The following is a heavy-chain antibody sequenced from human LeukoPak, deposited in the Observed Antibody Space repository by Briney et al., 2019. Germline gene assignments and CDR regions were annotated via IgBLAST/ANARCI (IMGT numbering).Heavy chain of an antibody. CDR3: ASEHSSGLDAFDI. V-gene: IGHV4-59*01. J-gene: IGHJ3*02. CDR1: GGSIRSYY. CDR2: IYYSGST. D-gene: IGHD6-19*01. Sequence: SETLSLTCTVSGGSIRSYYWSWIRQPPGKGLEWIGYIYYSGSTNYNPSLKSRVTISVDTSKNQFSLKLSSVTAADTAVYYCASEHSSGLDAFDIWGQGTMVTVSS.